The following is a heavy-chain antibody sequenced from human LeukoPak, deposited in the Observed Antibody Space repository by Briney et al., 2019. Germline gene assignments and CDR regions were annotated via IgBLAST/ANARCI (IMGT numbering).Heavy chain of an antibody. CDR1: GGSISSSSYY. Sequence: SETLSLTCTVSGGSISSSSYYWGWIRQPPGKGLEWIGSIYYSGSTYYNPSLKSRVTISVDTSKNQFSLKLSSVTAADTAVYYCATKSSIAARPWDYYYYMDVWGKGTTVTVSS. V-gene: IGHV4-39*07. CDR2: IYYSGST. D-gene: IGHD6-6*01. J-gene: IGHJ6*03. CDR3: ATKSSIAARPWDYYYYMDV.